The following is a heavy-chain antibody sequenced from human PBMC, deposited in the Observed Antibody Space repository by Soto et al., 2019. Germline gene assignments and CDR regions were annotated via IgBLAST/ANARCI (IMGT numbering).Heavy chain of an antibody. CDR1: GFTVSSYE. V-gene: IGHV3-48*03. D-gene: IGHD5-12*01. CDR2: ISISGSII. CDR3: AREIGGSDAFDI. Sequence: PGGSLRLSCAASGFTVSSYEMNWVRQAPGKGLEWISYISISGSIIYYADSVEGRFTISRDNAKNSLHLQMSSLRAEDTAAYYCAREIGGSDAFDIWGQGTVVTVSS. J-gene: IGHJ3*02.